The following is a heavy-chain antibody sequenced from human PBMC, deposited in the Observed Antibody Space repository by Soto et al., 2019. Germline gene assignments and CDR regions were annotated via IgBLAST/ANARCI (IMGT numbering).Heavy chain of an antibody. J-gene: IGHJ6*02. D-gene: IGHD6-6*01. CDR3: ADQLVPLISSSWYYYGIDV. Sequence: QVQLVESGGGVVKPGRSLTLSCAASGFTFSSSAMHWVRQAPGKGLEWVAVISYDGSNKYYADSVKGRFTISRDNSKNTLYLQLNRLRAEDTAVYYCADQLVPLISSSWYYYGIDVWGQGTTVTVSS. CDR1: GFTFSSSA. V-gene: IGHV3-30-3*01. CDR2: ISYDGSNK.